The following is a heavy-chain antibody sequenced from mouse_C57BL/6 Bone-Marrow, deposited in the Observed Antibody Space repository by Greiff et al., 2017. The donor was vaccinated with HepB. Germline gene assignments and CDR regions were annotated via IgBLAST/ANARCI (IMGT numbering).Heavy chain of an antibody. CDR1: GYAFSSYW. J-gene: IGHJ1*03. Sequence: QVQLQQSGAELVKPGASVKISCKASGYAFSSYWMNWVKQRPGKGLEWIGQIYPGDGDTNYNGKFKGKATLTADKSSSTAYMQLSSLTSEDSAVYFCARGATVVAPNWYFDVWGTGTTVTVSS. CDR3: ARGATVVAPNWYFDV. D-gene: IGHD1-1*01. V-gene: IGHV1-80*01. CDR2: IYPGDGDT.